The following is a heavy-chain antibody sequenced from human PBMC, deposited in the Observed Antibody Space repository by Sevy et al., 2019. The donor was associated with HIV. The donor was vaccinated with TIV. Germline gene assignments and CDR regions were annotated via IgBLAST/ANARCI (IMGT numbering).Heavy chain of an antibody. J-gene: IGHJ6*02. CDR1: GFNFRSYD. CDR2: MNTNTGNT. V-gene: IGHV1-8*02. D-gene: IGHD6-19*01. Sequence: ASVKVSCEASGFNFRSYDIYWVRQAPGQGLEWMGWMNTNTGNTGFAQKFQGRVTMTRNSSISTAYMELSNLRAEDTAVYYWARVSGWHLRYGLDVWGQGTTVTVSS. CDR3: ARVSGWHLRYGLDV.